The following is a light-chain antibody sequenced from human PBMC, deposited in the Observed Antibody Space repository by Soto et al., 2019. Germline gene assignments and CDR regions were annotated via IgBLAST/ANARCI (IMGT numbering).Light chain of an antibody. V-gene: IGKV1-39*01. CDR3: QQTYISPPT. CDR1: ETTANY. CDR2: SAS. Sequence: DIQMTQSPSSLSASVGDRVTITCRASETTANYLNWYQHKPGKAPKLLIHSASSLQSGVPSRFSGRGSGTDFTLIINSLQPEDFATYSCQQTYISPPTFGGGTKVDIK. J-gene: IGKJ4*01.